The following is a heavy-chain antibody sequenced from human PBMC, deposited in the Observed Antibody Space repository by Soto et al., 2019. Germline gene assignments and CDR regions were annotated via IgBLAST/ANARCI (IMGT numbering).Heavy chain of an antibody. CDR1: GFTFTSSA. CDR3: AAWGVGATISYFDY. J-gene: IGHJ4*02. D-gene: IGHD1-26*01. CDR2: IVVGSGNT. V-gene: IGHV1-58*01. Sequence: ASVKVSCKASGFTFTSSAVQWVRQARGQRLEWIGWIVVGSGNTNYAQKFQERVTITRDMSTSTAYMELSSLRSEDTAVYYCAAWGVGATISYFDYWGKGTLFTV.